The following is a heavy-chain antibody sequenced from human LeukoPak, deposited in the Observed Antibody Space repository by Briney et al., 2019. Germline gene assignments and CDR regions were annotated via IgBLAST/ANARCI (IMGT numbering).Heavy chain of an antibody. CDR1: GGSISSGSYY. CDR2: IYTSGST. D-gene: IGHD6-13*01. J-gene: IGHJ4*02. V-gene: IGHV4-61*02. CDR3: ARGQQLEGYYFDY. Sequence: SQTLSLTCTVSGGSISSGSYYWSWIRQPAGKGLEWIGSIYTSGSTNYNPSLKSRVNISVDTSKNQFSLKLSSVTAADTAVYYCARGQQLEGYYFDYWGQGTLVTVSS.